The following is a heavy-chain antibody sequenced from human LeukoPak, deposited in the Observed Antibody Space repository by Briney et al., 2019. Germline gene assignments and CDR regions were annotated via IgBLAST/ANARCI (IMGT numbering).Heavy chain of an antibody. CDR2: ISGSGGST. CDR3: AKDSRAVAGTGAFGAFDI. V-gene: IGHV3-23*01. J-gene: IGHJ3*02. CDR1: GFTFSSYA. Sequence: PGGSLRLSCAAPGFTFSSYAMSWVRQAPGKGLEWVSAISGSGGSTYYADSVKGRFTISRDNSKNTLYLQMNSLRAENTAVYYCAKDSRAVAGTGAFGAFDIWGQGTMVTVSS. D-gene: IGHD6-19*01.